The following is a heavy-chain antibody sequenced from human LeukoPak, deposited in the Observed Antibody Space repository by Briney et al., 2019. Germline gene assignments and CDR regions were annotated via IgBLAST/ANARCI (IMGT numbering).Heavy chain of an antibody. Sequence: GESLRLSCAASGFIFKKYWMNWVRQVPGKGLECLANIKEDGSETYYADSVKGRFTISRDNPKNLLFLQINSPRVEDTAVHYCAVEMATIFDYWGQGTLVTVSS. CDR1: GFIFKKYW. CDR3: AVEMATIFDY. D-gene: IGHD5-24*01. CDR2: IKEDGSET. J-gene: IGHJ4*02. V-gene: IGHV3-7*01.